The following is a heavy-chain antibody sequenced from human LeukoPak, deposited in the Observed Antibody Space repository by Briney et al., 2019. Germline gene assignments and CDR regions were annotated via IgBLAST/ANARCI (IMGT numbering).Heavy chain of an antibody. J-gene: IGHJ4*02. V-gene: IGHV4-31*03. CDR1: GGFISSGGYY. Sequence: SQTLSLTCTVSGGFISSGGYYWTWIRQHPGKGLEWIGNINYIGTTDYSPSLRSRVTISVDTPKNQFSLRLTSVTAADTAVYYCARGTASAGPLFFDYWGQGALVTVSS. CDR3: ARGTASAGPLFFDY. CDR2: INYIGTT. D-gene: IGHD6-13*01.